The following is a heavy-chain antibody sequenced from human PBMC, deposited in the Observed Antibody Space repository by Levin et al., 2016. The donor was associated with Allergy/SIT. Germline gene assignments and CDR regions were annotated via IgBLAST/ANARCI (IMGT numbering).Heavy chain of an antibody. Sequence: VRQMPGKGLEWMGIIYPGDSDTRYSPSFQGQVTISADKSISTAYLQWSSLKASDTAMYYCARPYTSREAWFDYWGQGTLVTVSS. V-gene: IGHV5-51*01. J-gene: IGHJ4*02. CDR3: ARPYTSREAWFDY. CDR2: IYPGDSDT. D-gene: IGHD1-26*01.